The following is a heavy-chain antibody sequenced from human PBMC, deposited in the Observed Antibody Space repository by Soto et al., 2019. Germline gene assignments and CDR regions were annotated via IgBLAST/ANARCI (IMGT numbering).Heavy chain of an antibody. CDR1: GFTFSSYC. CDR3: ARGQSYSSSRWFGP. D-gene: IGHD6-13*01. J-gene: IGHJ5*02. CDR2: INPDGSST. Sequence: GGSLRLSCAPSGFTFSSYCMHWVRQAPGKGLVWVSRINPDGSSTSYADSVKGRFTISRDNAKNTLYLQMNSLRAEDTAVYYCARGQSYSSSRWFGPWGQGTLVTVS. V-gene: IGHV3-74*01.